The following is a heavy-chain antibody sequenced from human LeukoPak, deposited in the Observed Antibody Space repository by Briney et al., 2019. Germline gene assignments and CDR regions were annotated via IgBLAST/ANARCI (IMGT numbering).Heavy chain of an antibody. CDR2: INHSGST. CDR1: GGSFSGYY. D-gene: IGHD4-11*01. J-gene: IGHJ5*02. Sequence: SETLSLTCAVYGGSFSGYYWSWIRQPPGKGLEWIGEINHSGSTNYNPSLKSRVTILVDTSKNQFSLKLSSVTAADTAVYYCARATTVTTILLDPWGQGTLVTVSS. V-gene: IGHV4-34*01. CDR3: ARATTVTTILLDP.